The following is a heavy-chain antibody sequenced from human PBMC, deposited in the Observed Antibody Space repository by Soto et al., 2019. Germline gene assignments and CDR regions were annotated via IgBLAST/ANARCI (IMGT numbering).Heavy chain of an antibody. Sequence: GGSLRLSCAASGFTFSSYAMSWVRQAPGKGLEWVSAISGSGGSTYYADSVKGRFTISRDNSKNTLYLQMNSLRAEDTAVYYCARDGYYYDSSGYYSKYFQHWGQGTLVTVSS. V-gene: IGHV3-23*01. D-gene: IGHD3-22*01. CDR2: ISGSGGST. CDR3: ARDGYYYDSSGYYSKYFQH. CDR1: GFTFSSYA. J-gene: IGHJ1*01.